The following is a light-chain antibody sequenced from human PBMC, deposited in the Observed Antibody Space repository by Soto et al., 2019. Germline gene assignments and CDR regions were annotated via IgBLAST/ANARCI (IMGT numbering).Light chain of an antibody. J-gene: IGLJ3*02. V-gene: IGLV2-11*01. CDR2: DVS. CDR3: CSYAGSYIVM. Sequence: QSVLTQPRSVSGSPGQSVTISCTGTSSDVGGYNYVSWYQQHPGKVPKLMIFDVSKRPSGVPDRFSGSKSGNTASLTISGLQAEDEADYHCCSYAGSYIVMFGGGTKLTVL. CDR1: SSDVGGYNY.